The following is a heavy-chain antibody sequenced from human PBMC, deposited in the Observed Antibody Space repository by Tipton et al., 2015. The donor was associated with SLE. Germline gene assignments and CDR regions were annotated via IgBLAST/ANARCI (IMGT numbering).Heavy chain of an antibody. Sequence: TLSLTCTVSGGSISFDYWSWFRQSAGRGLEWIGRSDSSGDRDYNPSLRSRVTMSIEASQNRVSLRLKSVSAADTAVYYCARGSDGEYVRYFDVWGPGTLVTVSS. CDR3: ARGSDGEYVRYFDV. CDR2: SDSSGDR. J-gene: IGHJ2*01. V-gene: IGHV4-4*07. CDR1: GGSISFDY. D-gene: IGHD4-17*01.